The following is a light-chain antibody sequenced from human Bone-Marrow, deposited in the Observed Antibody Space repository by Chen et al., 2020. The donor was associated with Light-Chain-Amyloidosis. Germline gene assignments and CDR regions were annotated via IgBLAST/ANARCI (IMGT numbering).Light chain of an antibody. CDR3: QSADSSGTYEVI. CDR2: RGT. J-gene: IGLJ2*01. V-gene: IGLV3-25*03. Sequence: SYELTQPPSLSVSPGQTPRITCSGDDLPTKYAYWYQQKPGQAPLLGIHRGTGRAPGNSERFSGSSSGKTATVNIRGGQAEDEAYYHFQSADSSGTYEVIFGGGTKLTVL. CDR1: DLPTKY.